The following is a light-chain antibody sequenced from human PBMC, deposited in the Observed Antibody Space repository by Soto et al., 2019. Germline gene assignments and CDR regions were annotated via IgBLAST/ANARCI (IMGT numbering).Light chain of an antibody. CDR2: AAA. CDR1: QNINNY. Sequence: DIQMTQSPSSLSASVGDRVTITCRASQNINNYLNWYQQKPGKAPDLLIYAAANLQSGVPSRFSGRGFATDFALTISPLQPEYFATYYSQQSYSLPLVFGPGIKVDIK. CDR3: QQSYSLPLV. V-gene: IGKV1-39*01. J-gene: IGKJ3*01.